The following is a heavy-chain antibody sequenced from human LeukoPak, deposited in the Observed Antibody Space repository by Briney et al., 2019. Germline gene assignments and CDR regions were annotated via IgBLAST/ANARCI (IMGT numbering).Heavy chain of an antibody. Sequence: VASVKVSCKASGGTFSSYAISWVRQAPGQGLEWMGGIIPIFGTANYAQKFQGRVTITTDESTSTAYMELSSLRSEDTAVYYCARGLGPYYYYMDVWGKGTTVTVSS. CDR3: ARGLGPYYYYMDV. CDR2: IIPIFGTA. J-gene: IGHJ6*03. V-gene: IGHV1-69*05. D-gene: IGHD5/OR15-5a*01. CDR1: GGTFSSYA.